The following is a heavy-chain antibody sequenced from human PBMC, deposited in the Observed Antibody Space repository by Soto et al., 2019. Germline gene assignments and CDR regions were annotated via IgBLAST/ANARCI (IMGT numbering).Heavy chain of an antibody. D-gene: IGHD6-13*01. CDR2: IYHSGST. V-gene: IGHV4-30-2*01. Sequence: QLQLQESGSGLVKPSQTLSLTCAVSGGSISSGGYSWSWIRQPPGKGLEWIGYIYHSGSTYYNPSLKSRFTIAVGRYKNQFSLKLSSVTASDTAVYYCARADGSWSPFDYWGQGTLVTVSS. CDR3: ARADGSWSPFDY. CDR1: GGSISSGGYS. J-gene: IGHJ4*02.